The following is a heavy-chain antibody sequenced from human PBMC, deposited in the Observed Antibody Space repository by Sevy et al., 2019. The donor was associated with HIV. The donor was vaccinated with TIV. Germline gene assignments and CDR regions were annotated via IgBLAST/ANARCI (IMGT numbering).Heavy chain of an antibody. Sequence: GGSLRLSCAASGFSFSDYAMSWVCQAPGKWLEWFSSMSGSGGRKYYAHSLKGRLTISRDNSKNQLYLQMNSLRAGDTAVYYCAKEEDLEMPTVFDYCGQGTLFTVSS. V-gene: IGHV3-23*01. J-gene: IGHJ4*02. D-gene: IGHD4-4*01. CDR1: GFSFSDYA. CDR3: AKEEDLEMPTVFDY. CDR2: MSGSGGRK.